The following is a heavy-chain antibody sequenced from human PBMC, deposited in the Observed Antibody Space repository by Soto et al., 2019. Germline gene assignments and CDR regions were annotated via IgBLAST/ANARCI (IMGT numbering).Heavy chain of an antibody. J-gene: IGHJ5*02. D-gene: IGHD3-3*01. CDR1: GGSISSGGYY. CDR3: ARDNYDFWSGYYVEGKNWFDP. Sequence: SETLSLTCTVSGGSISSGGYYWSWIRQHPGKGLEWIGYIYYSGSTYYNPSLKSRVTISVDTSKNQFSLKLSSVTVADTAVYYCARDNYDFWSGYYVEGKNWFDPWGQGTLVTVSS. V-gene: IGHV4-31*03. CDR2: IYYSGST.